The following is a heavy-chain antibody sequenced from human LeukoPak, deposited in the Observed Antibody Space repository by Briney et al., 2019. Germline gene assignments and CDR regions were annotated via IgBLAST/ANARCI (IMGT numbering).Heavy chain of an antibody. Sequence: SETLSLTCAVYGGSFSGYYWSWIRQPPGKGLEWIGEINHSGSTNYNPSLKSRVTISVDTTKNQFSLKLSSATAADTAVYYCGRFMSGLRLLWFGEPSYGMDVWGQGTTVTVSS. CDR1: GGSFSGYY. J-gene: IGHJ6*02. CDR2: INHSGST. D-gene: IGHD3-10*01. V-gene: IGHV4-34*01. CDR3: GRFMSGLRLLWFGEPSYGMDV.